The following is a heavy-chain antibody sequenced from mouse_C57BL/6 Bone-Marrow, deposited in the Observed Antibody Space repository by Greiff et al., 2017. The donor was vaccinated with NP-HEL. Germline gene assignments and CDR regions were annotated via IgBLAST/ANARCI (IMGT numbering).Heavy chain of an antibody. CDR1: GYSITSGYY. D-gene: IGHD2-1*01. J-gene: IGHJ4*01. V-gene: IGHV3-6*01. Sequence: VQLKESGPGLVKPSQSLSLTCSVTGYSITSGYYWNWIRQFPGNKLEWMGYISYDGSNNYNPSLKNRISITRDTSKNQFFLKLNSVTTEDTATYYCATYGNYDYYAMDYWGQGTSVTVSS. CDR3: ATYGNYDYYAMDY. CDR2: ISYDGSN.